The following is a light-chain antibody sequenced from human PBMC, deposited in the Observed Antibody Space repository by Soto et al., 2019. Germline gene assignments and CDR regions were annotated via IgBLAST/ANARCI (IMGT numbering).Light chain of an antibody. Sequence: DIQMSQSPSTPSASVVDRVTITCRASQSISSWLAWYQQKPGKAPKLLIYDASSLESGVPSRCSGSGSGTEFTLTFSSLQPDDFATYYCQQYNSYWTFGQGTKV. CDR2: DAS. J-gene: IGKJ1*01. CDR3: QQYNSYWT. V-gene: IGKV1-5*01. CDR1: QSISSW.